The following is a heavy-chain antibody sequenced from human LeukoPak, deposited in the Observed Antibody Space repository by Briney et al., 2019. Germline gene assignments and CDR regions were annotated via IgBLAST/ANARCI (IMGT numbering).Heavy chain of an antibody. CDR3: ARDLGDFWSGYKSTNNWFDP. Sequence: SETLSLTCAVYGGSFSGYYWSWIRQPPGKGLEWIGSIYHSGSTYYNPSLKSRVTISVDTSKNQFSLKLSSVTAADTAVYYCARDLGDFWSGYKSTNNWFDPWGQGTLVTVSS. D-gene: IGHD3-3*01. CDR1: GGSFSGYY. CDR2: IYHSGST. J-gene: IGHJ5*02. V-gene: IGHV4-34*01.